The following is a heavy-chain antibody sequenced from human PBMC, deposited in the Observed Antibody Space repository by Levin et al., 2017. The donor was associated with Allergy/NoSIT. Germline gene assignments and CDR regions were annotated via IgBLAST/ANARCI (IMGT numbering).Heavy chain of an antibody. CDR1: GFTFSSYS. V-gene: IGHV3-48*02. J-gene: IGHJ4*02. CDR3: ARRAPDCSSWHPCFDC. D-gene: IGHD6-13*01. CDR2: ISTSSSTI. Sequence: LSLTCAASGFTFSSYSMNWVRQAPGKGLEWVSYISTSSSTIYYADSVKGRFTISRDNAKNSLYLQMNSLRDEDTAVYYCARRAPDCSSWHPCFDCWGQGTLVTVSS.